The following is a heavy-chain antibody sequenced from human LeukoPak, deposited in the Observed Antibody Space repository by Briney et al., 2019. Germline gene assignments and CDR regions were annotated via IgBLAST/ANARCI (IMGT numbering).Heavy chain of an antibody. CDR1: GFTFIDHY. J-gene: IGHJ3*01. CDR3: VVVVEPPDSDGFDV. V-gene: IGHV3-74*01. D-gene: IGHD1-14*01. Sequence: GGSLRLSCAVSGFTFIDHYMDWVRQAPGKGLVWVSLINADGSTTTYADSVKGRFTISRDNARNTLSLQMNSLTIEDTAVYYCVVVVEPPDSDGFDVWGQGTMITVSS. CDR2: INADGSTT.